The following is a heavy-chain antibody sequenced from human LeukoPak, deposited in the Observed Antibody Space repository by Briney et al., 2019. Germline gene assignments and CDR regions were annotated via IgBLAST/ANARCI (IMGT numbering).Heavy chain of an antibody. D-gene: IGHD6-19*01. V-gene: IGHV4-39*01. CDR2: IYFSGNT. CDR3: ARQRYSSGWYIDC. CDR1: GGSISSSSYY. Sequence: PSETLSLTCTVSGGSISSSSYYWGWIRQPPGKGLEWIGSIYFSGNTYYNPSLKSRVNISVDSSKNQFSLKLSSVTAADTAVYYCARQRYSSGWYIDCWGQGTLVTVSS. J-gene: IGHJ4*02.